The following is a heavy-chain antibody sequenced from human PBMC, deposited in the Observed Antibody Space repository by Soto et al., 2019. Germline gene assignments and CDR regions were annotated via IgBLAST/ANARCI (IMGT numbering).Heavy chain of an antibody. CDR2: ISSSGSTI. D-gene: IGHD3-22*01. CDR1: GFTFSSYE. CDR3: ASSSGYYRVFDY. J-gene: IGHJ4*02. V-gene: IGHV3-48*03. Sequence: QPGGSLRLSCAASGFTFSSYEMNWVRQAPGKGLEWVSYISSSGSTIYYADSVKGRFTISRDNAKNSLYLQMNSLRAEDTAVYYCASSSGYYRVFDYWGQGTLVTVSS.